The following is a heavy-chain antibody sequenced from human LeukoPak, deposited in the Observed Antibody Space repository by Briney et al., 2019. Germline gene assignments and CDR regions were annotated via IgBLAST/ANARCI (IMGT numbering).Heavy chain of an antibody. CDR3: ARGDLTYRSYGSGPGNAFDI. D-gene: IGHD3-10*01. CDR1: GYTFTSYA. J-gene: IGHJ3*02. V-gene: IGHV7-4-1*02. Sequence: ASVKVSCKASGYTFTSYAMNWVRQAPGQGLEWMGWINTNTGNPTYAQGFTGRFVFSLDTSVSTAYLQISSLKAEDTAVYYCARGDLTYRSYGSGPGNAFDIWGQGTMVTASS. CDR2: INTNTGNP.